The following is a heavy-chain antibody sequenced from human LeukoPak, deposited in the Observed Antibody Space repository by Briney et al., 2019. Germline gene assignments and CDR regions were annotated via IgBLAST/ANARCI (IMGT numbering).Heavy chain of an antibody. V-gene: IGHV3-21*01. CDR1: GFTFSSYS. J-gene: IGHJ3*02. CDR2: ISSSSSYI. CDR3: ARDLGLHTTAMVTMYAFDI. D-gene: IGHD5-18*01. Sequence: PGGSLRLSCAASGFTFSSYSMNWVRQAPGKGLEWVSSISSSSSYIYYADSVKGRFTISRDNAKNSLYLQMNSLRAKDTAVYYCARDLGLHTTAMVTMYAFDIWGQGTMVTVSS.